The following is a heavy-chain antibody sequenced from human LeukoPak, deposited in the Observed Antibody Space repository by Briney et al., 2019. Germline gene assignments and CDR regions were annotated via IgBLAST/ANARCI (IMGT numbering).Heavy chain of an antibody. Sequence: GGSLRLSCAASGFTFGSYWMNWVRQAPGKGLEWVSSISSSSSYIYYADSVKGRFTISRDNAKNSLYLQMNSLRAEDTAVYYCARDRRFSGYDLPDYWGQGTLVTVSS. V-gene: IGHV3-21*01. J-gene: IGHJ4*02. CDR2: ISSSSSYI. CDR1: GFTFGSYW. D-gene: IGHD5-12*01. CDR3: ARDRRFSGYDLPDY.